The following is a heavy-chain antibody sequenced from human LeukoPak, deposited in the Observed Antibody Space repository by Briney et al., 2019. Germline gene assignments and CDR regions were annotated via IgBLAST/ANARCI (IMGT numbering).Heavy chain of an antibody. CDR1: GGSISSYY. CDR2: IYYSGST. Sequence: SETLSLTCTVSGGSISSYYWSWIRQPPGKGLEWIGYIYYSGSTNYNPSLKSRVTISVDTSKNQFSLKLSSVTAADTAVYYCARDLGGSQQFDYWGQGTLVTVSS. V-gene: IGHV4-59*01. J-gene: IGHJ4*02. CDR3: ARDLGGSQQFDY. D-gene: IGHD3-10*01.